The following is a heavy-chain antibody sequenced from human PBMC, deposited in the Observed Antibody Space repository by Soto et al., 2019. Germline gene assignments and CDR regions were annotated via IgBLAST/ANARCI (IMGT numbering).Heavy chain of an antibody. J-gene: IGHJ3*02. CDR3: VKDRMAYNSVWDPFDI. CDR1: GFTFYSYA. CDR2: IGSVGGDT. D-gene: IGHD1-20*01. Sequence: GGSLRLSCAASGFTFYSYAMSWVRQAPGKGLEWVSTIGSVGGDTYYADSVKGRFTTSRDDSKNTLLLQMNSLRAEDTAVYYCVKDRMAYNSVWDPFDIWGQGTMVTVSS. V-gene: IGHV3-23*01.